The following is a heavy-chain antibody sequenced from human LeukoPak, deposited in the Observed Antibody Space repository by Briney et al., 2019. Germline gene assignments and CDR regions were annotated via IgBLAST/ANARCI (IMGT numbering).Heavy chain of an antibody. Sequence: PGGSLRLSCAASGFTFSNYGMHWVRQAPGKGLEWVAFIRYDGSNKYYADSVKGRFTISRDNSKNTLYLQMNSLRAEDTAVYYCAKADSIYSRDESPFEYWGQGTLVTVSS. CDR1: GFTFSNYG. D-gene: IGHD6-19*01. CDR2: IRYDGSNK. J-gene: IGHJ4*02. CDR3: AKADSIYSRDESPFEY. V-gene: IGHV3-30*02.